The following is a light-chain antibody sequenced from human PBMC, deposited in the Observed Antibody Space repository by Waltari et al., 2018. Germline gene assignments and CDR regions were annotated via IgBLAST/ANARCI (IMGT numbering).Light chain of an antibody. Sequence: SHELTQPPSVSVSPGQTARITCPGDALSRNYAYWYQQKSGQAPVLVIYEDSKRPAGIPERFSGSGSGTMATLTISGAQVDDEADYYCYSSDNSGFYKLFRGGTKLTVL. V-gene: IGLV3-10*01. J-gene: IGLJ2*01. CDR3: YSSDNSGFYKL. CDR2: EDS. CDR1: ALSRNY.